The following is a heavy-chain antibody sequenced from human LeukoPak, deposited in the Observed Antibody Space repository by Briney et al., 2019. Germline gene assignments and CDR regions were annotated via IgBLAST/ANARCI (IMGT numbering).Heavy chain of an antibody. CDR3: ASGIAAAGDYYYGMDV. Sequence: SSETLTLTCTVSGGSISSGSYYWSWIRQPAGKGLESIGRIYTSGSTNYNPSLKSRVTISVDTSKNQFSLKLSSVTAADTAVYYCASGIAAAGDYYYGMDVWGQGTTVTVSS. J-gene: IGHJ6*02. D-gene: IGHD6-13*01. V-gene: IGHV4-61*02. CDR1: GGSISSGSYY. CDR2: IYTSGST.